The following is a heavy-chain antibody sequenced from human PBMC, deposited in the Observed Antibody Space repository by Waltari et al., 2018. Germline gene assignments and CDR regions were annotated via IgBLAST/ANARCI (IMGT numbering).Heavy chain of an antibody. Sequence: QLQLQESGPGLVKPSETLSLTCSVSGVSIPSDRHYWGWVRQPPGQGREWIATLSSSGATYRSPSLKSRVTISRDTSKNQVSLQLGSVTAADTAVYYCATYIGASLGTAAFDVWGQGTMVTVSS. J-gene: IGHJ3*01. CDR3: ATYIGASLGTAAFDV. V-gene: IGHV4-39*01. CDR1: GVSIPSDRHY. CDR2: LSSSGAT. D-gene: IGHD5-12*01.